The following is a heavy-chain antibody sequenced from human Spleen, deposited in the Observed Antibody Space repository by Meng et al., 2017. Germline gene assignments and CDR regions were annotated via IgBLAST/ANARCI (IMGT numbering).Heavy chain of an antibody. CDR3: ARDLGGIFAY. J-gene: IGHJ4*02. D-gene: IGHD6-13*01. Sequence: GESLKISCAASGFTFSSYAMSWVRQAPGKGLVWVSRINTDGSTTSYADSVKGRFTISRDNAKNTLYLQMNSLRAEDTAVYYCARDLGGIFAYWGQGALVTVSS. CDR2: INTDGSTT. V-gene: IGHV3-74*01. CDR1: GFTFSSYA.